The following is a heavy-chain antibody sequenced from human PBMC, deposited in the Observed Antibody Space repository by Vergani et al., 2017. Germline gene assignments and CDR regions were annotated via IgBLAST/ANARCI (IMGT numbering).Heavy chain of an antibody. J-gene: IGHJ6*02. D-gene: IGHD3-10*01. CDR2: IIPIFGTA. CDR1: GGTFSSYA. V-gene: IGHV1-69*13. Sequence: QVQLVQSRAEVKKPGSSVKVSCKASGGTFSSYAISWVRQAPGQGLEWMGRIIPIFGTANYAQKFQGRVTITADESTSTAYMELSSLRSEDTAVYYCARVSLWFGEFLIRYGMDVWGQGTTVTVSS. CDR3: ARVSLWFGEFLIRYGMDV.